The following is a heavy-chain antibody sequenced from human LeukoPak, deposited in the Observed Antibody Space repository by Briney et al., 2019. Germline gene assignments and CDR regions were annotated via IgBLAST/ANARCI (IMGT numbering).Heavy chain of an antibody. J-gene: IGHJ6*02. D-gene: IGHD2-21*01. CDR3: AREPIDHEHISGMDV. Sequence: PGGSLRLSCAASGFTFSSYAMTWVRQAPGKGLEWVSTISGGGGTTYYADSVKGRFTISRDNSKNTLDLQMNSLRAEDTAVYYCAREPIDHEHISGMDVWGQGTTVTVSS. CDR1: GFTFSSYA. V-gene: IGHV3-23*01. CDR2: ISGGGGTT.